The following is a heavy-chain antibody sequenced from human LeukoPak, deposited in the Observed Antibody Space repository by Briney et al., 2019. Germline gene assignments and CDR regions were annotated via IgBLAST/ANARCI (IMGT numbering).Heavy chain of an antibody. CDR2: IYRNSNGETT. D-gene: IGHD6-19*01. Sequence: GGSLRLSCAASGITFSNACMTWVRQAPGKGLEWVGRIYRNSNGETTDYGAPVKGRFTMSSDDSINTLYLQMNSLKTEDIALYYCTTYSGGSCPFWGQGTLVTVSS. V-gene: IGHV3-15*01. CDR3: TTYSGGSCPF. J-gene: IGHJ4*02. CDR1: GITFSNAC.